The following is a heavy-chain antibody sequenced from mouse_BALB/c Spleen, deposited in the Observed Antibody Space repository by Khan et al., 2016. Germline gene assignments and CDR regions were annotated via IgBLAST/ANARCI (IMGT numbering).Heavy chain of an antibody. D-gene: IGHD2-4*01. CDR3: AREGLRRGFDY. J-gene: IGHJ3*01. Sequence: EVELVESGGGLVKPGGSLKLSCAASGFTFSDYYMYWVRQTPEKRLEWVATISDGGSYTYYPDSVKGRFTISRDNAKNNLYLQMSSLKSEDTAMXYCAREGLRRGFDYWGQGTLVTVSA. CDR2: ISDGGSYT. CDR1: GFTFSDYY. V-gene: IGHV5-4*02.